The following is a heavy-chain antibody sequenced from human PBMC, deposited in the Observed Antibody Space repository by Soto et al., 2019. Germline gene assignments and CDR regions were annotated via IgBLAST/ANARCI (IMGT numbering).Heavy chain of an antibody. D-gene: IGHD3-3*01. Sequence: PGESLKISCKASGYSFSTYWIAWVRQMPGKGLEWMGIIYPGDSDTTYSPSFQGQVTISADKSIITAYLQWTSLKASDTAIYYCASGYGFGPQFIDYWGQGTLVTVSS. V-gene: IGHV5-51*01. J-gene: IGHJ4*02. CDR3: ASGYGFGPQFIDY. CDR1: GYSFSTYW. CDR2: IYPGDSDT.